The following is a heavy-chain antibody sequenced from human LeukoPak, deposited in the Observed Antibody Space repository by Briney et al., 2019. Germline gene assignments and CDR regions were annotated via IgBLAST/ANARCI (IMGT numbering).Heavy chain of an antibody. CDR3: ARGGYCDSSGSFDL. V-gene: IGHV1-46*01. Sequence: ASVTVSCKASGYTFAMYYIHWVRQAPGQGLEWMGIINPSGGSTRYAQKFQGRVTMTRDTSTSTVYMELSSLRSDDTAVYYCARGGYCDSSGSFDLWGQGTLVTVSS. J-gene: IGHJ5*02. D-gene: IGHD3-22*01. CDR1: GYTFAMYY. CDR2: INPSGGST.